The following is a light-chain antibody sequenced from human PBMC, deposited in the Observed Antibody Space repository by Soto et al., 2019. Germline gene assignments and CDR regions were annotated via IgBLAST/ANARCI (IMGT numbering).Light chain of an antibody. J-gene: IGKJ2*01. V-gene: IGKV3-20*01. Sequence: EIVLTHSPGTLSLSPGDTATLSCRATQSVRNNFLSWYQQKPGQAPRLLMYLASTRATGIPDRFSGSGYGTDFTLTISRLEPEDFAVYSCQQNSATPPSYTFGQGTKLEIK. CDR1: QSVRNNF. CDR3: QQNSATPPSYT. CDR2: LAS.